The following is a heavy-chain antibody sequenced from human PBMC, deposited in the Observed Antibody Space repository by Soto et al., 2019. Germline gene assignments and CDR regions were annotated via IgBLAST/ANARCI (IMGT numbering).Heavy chain of an antibody. V-gene: IGHV3-43*01. Sequence: GGSLRLSCAASGFTFDDYTMHWVRQAPGKGLEWVSLISWDGGSTYYADSVKGRFTISRDNSKNSLYLQMNSLRTEDTALYYCAKAGQWLVQFGWFDPWGQGTLVTVSS. CDR3: AKAGQWLVQFGWFDP. CDR1: GFTFDDYT. D-gene: IGHD6-19*01. CDR2: ISWDGGST. J-gene: IGHJ5*02.